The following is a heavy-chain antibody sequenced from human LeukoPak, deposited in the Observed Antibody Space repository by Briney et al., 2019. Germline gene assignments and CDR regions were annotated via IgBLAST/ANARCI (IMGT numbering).Heavy chain of an antibody. CDR2: ISSSSSYI. J-gene: IGHJ4*02. CDR1: GFTFSSYS. CDR3: ASGGIADYFDY. Sequence: GGSLRLSCAASGFTFSSYSMNWVRQAPGKGLEWASSISSSSSYIYYADSVKGRFTISRDNAKNSLCLQMNSPRAEDTAVYYCASGGIADYFDYWGQGTLVTVSS. D-gene: IGHD6-13*01. V-gene: IGHV3-21*01.